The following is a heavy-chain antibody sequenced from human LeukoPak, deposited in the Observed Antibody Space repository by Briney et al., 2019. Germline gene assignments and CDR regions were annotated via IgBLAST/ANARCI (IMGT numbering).Heavy chain of an antibody. CDR2: INPNSGDT. Sequence: GASVKVSCKTSGYTFSGYYLHWVRQAPGQGLEWMGWINPNSGDTNYAQKFQGTVTMTRDTSISTAYMELSRLRSDDTAVYYCARGGYCSSRGCFTIDHWGQGTLVTVSS. CDR3: ARGGYCSSRGCFTIDH. D-gene: IGHD2-2*01. V-gene: IGHV1-2*02. CDR1: GYTFSGYY. J-gene: IGHJ4*02.